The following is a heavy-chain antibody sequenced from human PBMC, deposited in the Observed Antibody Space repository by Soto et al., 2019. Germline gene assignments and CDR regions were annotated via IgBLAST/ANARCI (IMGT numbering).Heavy chain of an antibody. CDR1: GDSVSSNSAA. CDR3: ERRDYCGSVIDPPTNSRHYYYGMDG. J-gene: IGHJ6*04. V-gene: IGHV6-1*01. D-gene: IGHD3-10*01. CDR2: TYYRSKWYN. Sequence: SQTLSLTCAISGDSVSSNSAAWNWIRQSPSRGLEWLGRTYYRSKWYNDYAVSVKSRITINPDTSKNQFSLQLNSVTPEDPAVYYCERRDYCGSVIDPPTNSRHYYYGMDGWGKGTTVTVSS.